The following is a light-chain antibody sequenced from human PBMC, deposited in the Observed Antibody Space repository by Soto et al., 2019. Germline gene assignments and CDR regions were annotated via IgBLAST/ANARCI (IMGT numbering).Light chain of an antibody. V-gene: IGKV1-5*03. Sequence: DIQMTQSPSTLSASVGDRVTITCRAIQPIDSWLAWYQQRPGKPPNLLIYRASTLASGVPSRFSGSGSGTEFTLTINSLQPDDFATYYCQQYHIYSGTFGQGTKVDIK. CDR2: RAS. CDR1: QPIDSW. J-gene: IGKJ1*01. CDR3: QQYHIYSGT.